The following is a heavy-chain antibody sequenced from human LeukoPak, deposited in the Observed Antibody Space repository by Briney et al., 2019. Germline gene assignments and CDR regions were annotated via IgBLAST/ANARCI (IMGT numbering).Heavy chain of an antibody. CDR2: IIPIFGTA. CDR3: ARRGNRALDAFDI. J-gene: IGHJ3*02. V-gene: IGHV1-69*06. CDR1: GGTFSSYA. Sequence: SVKVSCKASGGTFSSYAISWVRQAPGQGLEWMGGIIPIFGTANYAQKFQGRVTITADKSTSTAYMELSSLRSEDTAVYYCARRGNRALDAFDIWGQGTMVTVSS. D-gene: IGHD3-16*01.